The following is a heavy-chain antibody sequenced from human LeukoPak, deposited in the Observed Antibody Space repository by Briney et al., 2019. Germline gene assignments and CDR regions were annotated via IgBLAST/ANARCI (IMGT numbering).Heavy chain of an antibody. CDR3: ARVTIFGGGEGYFDY. V-gene: IGHV4-38-2*02. D-gene: IGHD3-9*01. J-gene: IGHJ4*02. CDR2: IYHSGST. Sequence: NPSETLSLTCTVSGYSISSGYYWGWIRQPPEKGLEWIGSIYHSGSTCYNPSLKSRVTISVDTSKNQFSLKLSSVTAADTAVYYCARVTIFGGGEGYFDYWGLGTLVTVSS. CDR1: GYSISSGYY.